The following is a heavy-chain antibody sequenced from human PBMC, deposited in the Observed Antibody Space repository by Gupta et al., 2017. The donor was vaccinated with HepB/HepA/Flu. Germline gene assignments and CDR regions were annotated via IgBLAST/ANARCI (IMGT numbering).Heavy chain of an antibody. J-gene: IGHJ4*02. CDR3: AKVNCGSGSYYFDY. V-gene: IGHV4-59*02. CDR1: GGSVTSYY. D-gene: IGHD3-10*01. Sequence: QVQLQESGPGLVKPSETLSLTCTVSGGSVTSYYWTWVRQSPGKGLEWIGYIDSSGRNTYNAALKSRVTILADTSKNQFSLKLSSVTAADTAVYFCAKVNCGSGSYYFDYGGQGTMVTVYS. CDR2: IDSSGRN.